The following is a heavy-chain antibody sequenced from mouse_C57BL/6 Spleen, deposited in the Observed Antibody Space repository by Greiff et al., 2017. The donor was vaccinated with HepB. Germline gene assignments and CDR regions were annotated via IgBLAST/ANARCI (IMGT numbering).Heavy chain of an antibody. Sequence: EVMLVESGGGLVQPGGSMKLSCVASGFTFSNYWMNWVRQSPEKGLEWVAQIRLKSDNYATHYAESVKGRFTISRDDSKSSVYLQMNNLRAEDTGIYYCTGTTVGYGGYAMDYWGQGTSVTVSS. D-gene: IGHD1-1*01. J-gene: IGHJ4*01. CDR1: GFTFSNYW. CDR2: IRLKSDNYAT. CDR3: TGTTVGYGGYAMDY. V-gene: IGHV6-3*01.